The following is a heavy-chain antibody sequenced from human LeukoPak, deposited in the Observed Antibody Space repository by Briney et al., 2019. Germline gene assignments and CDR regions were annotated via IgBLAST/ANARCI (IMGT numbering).Heavy chain of an antibody. Sequence: GGSLRLSCAASGFTFSSYAMSWVRQAQGKGLEWVSAISSIGGSTYYADSVKGRFTISRDNSKNTLYLQMNSLRAEDTAVYYCAKGYCSSTSCLAPYYYYYMDVWGKGTTVTVSS. CDR1: GFTFSSYA. V-gene: IGHV3-23*01. J-gene: IGHJ6*03. D-gene: IGHD2-2*01. CDR2: ISSIGGST. CDR3: AKGYCSSTSCLAPYYYYYMDV.